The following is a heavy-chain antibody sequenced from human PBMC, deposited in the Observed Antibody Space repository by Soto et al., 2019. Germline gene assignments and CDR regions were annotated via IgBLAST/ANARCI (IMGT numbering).Heavy chain of an antibody. CDR1: GYTFTSYY. J-gene: IGHJ4*02. Sequence: ASVKVSCKASGYTFTSYYMHWVRQAPGQGLEWMGIINPSGGSTSYAQKFQGRVTMTSDTSTSTVYMELSSLRSEDTAVYYCARAMYSSSWYSPSDYWGQGTLVTVSS. D-gene: IGHD6-13*01. CDR2: INPSGGST. V-gene: IGHV1-46*01. CDR3: ARAMYSSSWYSPSDY.